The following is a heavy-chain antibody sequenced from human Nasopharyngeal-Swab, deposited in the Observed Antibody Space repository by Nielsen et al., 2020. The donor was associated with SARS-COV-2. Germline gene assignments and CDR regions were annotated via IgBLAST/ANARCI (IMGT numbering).Heavy chain of an antibody. V-gene: IGHV4-30-2*01. CDR1: GGSISSGGYS. J-gene: IGHJ5*02. D-gene: IGHD2-21*02. CDR3: ARGEGDRGYNWFDP. CDR2: IYHSGST. Sequence: SETLSLTCAVSGGSISSGGYSWSWIRQPPGKGLEWIGYIYHSGSTYYNPSLKSRVTISVDRSKNQFSLKLSSVTAADTAVYYCARGEGDRGYNWFDPWGQGTLVTVSS.